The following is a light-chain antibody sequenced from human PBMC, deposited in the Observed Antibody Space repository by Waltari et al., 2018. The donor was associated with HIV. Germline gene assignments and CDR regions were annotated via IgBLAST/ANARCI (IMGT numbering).Light chain of an antibody. CDR2: DVD. CDR1: ASDFGLYNF. Sequence: AVTQPASVSGLPGQSPTISCTGGASDFGLYNFVSWYQQHSGNPPKLILYDVDSRASGVSDRFSGSMSGNTASLTISGLRAEDEAHYYCASFTGDNTVMFGGGTEVTVL. V-gene: IGLV2-14*03. CDR3: ASFTGDNTVM. J-gene: IGLJ3*02.